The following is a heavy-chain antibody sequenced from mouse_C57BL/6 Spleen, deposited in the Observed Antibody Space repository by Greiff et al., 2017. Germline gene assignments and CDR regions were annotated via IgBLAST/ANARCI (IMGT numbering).Heavy chain of an antibody. D-gene: IGHD1-1*01. CDR1: GFTFSSYA. Sequence: EVKLMESGGGLVKPGGSLKLSCAASGFTFSSYAMSWVRQTPEKRLEWVATISDGGSYTYYPDNVKGRFTMSRDNAKNNLYLQMSHLKSEDTAMYYCARDYYGSSYAYAMDYWGQGTSVTVSS. CDR2: ISDGGSYT. V-gene: IGHV5-4*01. CDR3: ARDYYGSSYAYAMDY. J-gene: IGHJ4*01.